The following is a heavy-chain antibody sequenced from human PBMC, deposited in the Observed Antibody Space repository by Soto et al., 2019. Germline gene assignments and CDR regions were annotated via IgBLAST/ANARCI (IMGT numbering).Heavy chain of an antibody. V-gene: IGHV1-46*01. Sequence: ASVKVSCKASGYTFTSYYMHWVRQAPGQGLEWMGIINPSGDSTSYAQKFQGRVTMTRNTSTSTVYMELSRLRSEDTAVYYCARSPPSLAVAGMSDWFDPWGQGTLVTVSS. CDR2: INPSGDST. CDR3: ARSPPSLAVAGMSDWFDP. J-gene: IGHJ5*02. CDR1: GYTFTSYY. D-gene: IGHD6-19*01.